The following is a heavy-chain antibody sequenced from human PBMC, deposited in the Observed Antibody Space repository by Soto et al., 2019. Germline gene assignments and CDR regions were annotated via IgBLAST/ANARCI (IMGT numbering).Heavy chain of an antibody. J-gene: IGHJ5*02. Sequence: PSQTLSLTCAISGDSVSSNSAAWNWIRQSPSRGLEWLGRTYYRSKWYNDYAVSVKSRITINPDTSKNQFSLQLNSVTPEDTAVYYCARESTHSPNRFWKQLVRKRKGNWFDPWGQGTMVTVSS. D-gene: IGHD6-13*01. CDR2: TYYRSKWYN. CDR1: GDSVSSNSAA. V-gene: IGHV6-1*01. CDR3: ARESTHSPNRFWKQLVRKRKGNWFDP.